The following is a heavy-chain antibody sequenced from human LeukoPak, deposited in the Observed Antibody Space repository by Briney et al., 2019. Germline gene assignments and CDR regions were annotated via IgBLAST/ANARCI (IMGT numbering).Heavy chain of an antibody. CDR1: GFTFRSYA. Sequence: GGSLRLSCAASGFTFRSYAMHWLRQAPGRGLEYVSAISQNGDGTYYANSVKGRFTISRDNSKNMVYLQTGSLRAEDTAVYYCATMSLGTWGQGTLVTVSS. CDR3: ATMSLGT. V-gene: IGHV3-64*01. D-gene: IGHD7-27*01. J-gene: IGHJ5*02. CDR2: ISQNGDGT.